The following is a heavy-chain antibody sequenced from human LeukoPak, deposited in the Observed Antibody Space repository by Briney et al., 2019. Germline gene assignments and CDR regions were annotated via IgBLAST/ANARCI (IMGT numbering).Heavy chain of an antibody. CDR3: ARGRYCGGGSCYPTDVDY. CDR2: INHSGST. CDR1: GGSFSGYY. Sequence: SETLSLTCAVYGGSFSGYYWSWIRQPPGKGLEWIGEINHSGSTNYNPSLKSRVTISVDTSKNQFSLKLSSVTAADTAVYYCARGRYCGGGSCYPTDVDYWGQGTLVTVSS. V-gene: IGHV4-34*01. D-gene: IGHD2-15*01. J-gene: IGHJ4*02.